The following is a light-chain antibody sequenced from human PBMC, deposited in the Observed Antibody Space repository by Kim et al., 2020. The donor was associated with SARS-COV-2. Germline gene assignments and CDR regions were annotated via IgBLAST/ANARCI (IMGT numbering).Light chain of an antibody. J-gene: IGKJ1*01. CDR2: DAS. V-gene: IGKV3-15*01. Sequence: SPWGGVTLSGRASQNIENSLAWYQQAPGQPPRLLIYDASSRATDIPARFSGSGFGTDFTLAISGLQSEDVGTYCCQHYYKWPPWTFGRGAKVDIK. CDR1: QNIENS. CDR3: QHYYKWPPWT.